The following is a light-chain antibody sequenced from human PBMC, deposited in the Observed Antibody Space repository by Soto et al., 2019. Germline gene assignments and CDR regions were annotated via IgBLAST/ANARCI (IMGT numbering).Light chain of an antibody. V-gene: IGLV2-14*01. CDR1: SSDVGGYTY. Sequence: QSVLTQPASVSGSPGQSITSSCTGTSSDVGGYTYVSWYQQHPGKAPKLMIYEVSNRPSGISNRFSGSKSGNTASLTISGLQAEDEAHYYCSSYTSSITLVFGTGTKVTVL. J-gene: IGLJ1*01. CDR3: SSYTSSITLV. CDR2: EVS.